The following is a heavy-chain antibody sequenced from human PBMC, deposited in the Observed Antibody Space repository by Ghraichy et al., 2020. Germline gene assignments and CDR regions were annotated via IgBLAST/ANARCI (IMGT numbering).Heavy chain of an antibody. J-gene: IGHJ4*02. D-gene: IGHD6-19*01. V-gene: IGHV1-18*01. CDR2: ISANNGHT. Sequence: ASVKVSCTASGFMFSSYGLSWVRQAPGQGLEWMGWISANNGHTNYAEKFQHRVTMTTDMSTSTAYMELRSLRSDDTAVYYCARPIAVSGHFFDFWGQGTLAAASS. CDR1: GFMFSSYG. CDR3: ARPIAVSGHFFDF.